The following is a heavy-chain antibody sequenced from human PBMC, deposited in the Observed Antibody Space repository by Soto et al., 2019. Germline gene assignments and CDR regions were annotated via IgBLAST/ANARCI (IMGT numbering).Heavy chain of an antibody. D-gene: IGHD2-21*01. CDR3: ARRLAYCGGDFYSGDAFSI. J-gene: IGHJ3*02. Sequence: QVQLVQSGAEVKKPGSSVKVYCKASGGTFSSYTISWVRQAPGQGLEWMGRIIPILGIANYAQKFQGRVTITADKSMSTGYMELGSLRSEDTAVYYCARRLAYCGGDFYSGDAFSIWGQGTIVTVSS. CDR1: GGTFSSYT. V-gene: IGHV1-69*02. CDR2: IIPILGIA.